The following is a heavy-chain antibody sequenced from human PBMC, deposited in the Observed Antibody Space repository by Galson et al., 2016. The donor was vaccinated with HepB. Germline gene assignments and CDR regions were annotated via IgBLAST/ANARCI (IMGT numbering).Heavy chain of an antibody. Sequence: QSGAEVKKPGESLRISCQVSGYSFSGYWIGWVRQMPGKGLEWLGVIFPADSDTRYDPSFQGQVTISADTSTNTAYLQWSSLKASDTAIYYCARRRGYSYGADYWGQGTLVTVS. CDR1: GYSFSGYW. D-gene: IGHD5-12*01. CDR3: ARRRGYSYGADY. V-gene: IGHV5-51*03. J-gene: IGHJ4*02. CDR2: IFPADSDT.